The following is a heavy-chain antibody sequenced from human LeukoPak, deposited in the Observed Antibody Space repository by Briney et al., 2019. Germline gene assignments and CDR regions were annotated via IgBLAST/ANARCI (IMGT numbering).Heavy chain of an antibody. V-gene: IGHV3-30*18. CDR3: AKRPSDYGDYVTYFDY. CDR2: TSDDGRNK. J-gene: IGHJ4*02. Sequence: GGSLRLSCAASGFSFISYGMHWVRQAPGKGLEWVGVTSDDGRNKKYADSVKGRFTISRDNSKDTLYLQMNSLRDEDTAVYYCAKRPSDYGDYVTYFDYWGQGTLVTVSS. D-gene: IGHD4-17*01. CDR1: GFSFISYG.